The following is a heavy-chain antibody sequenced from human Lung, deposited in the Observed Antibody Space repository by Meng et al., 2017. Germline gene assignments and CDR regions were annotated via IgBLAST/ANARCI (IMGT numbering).Heavy chain of an antibody. CDR3: ARGPTTMAHDFDY. CDR1: GGFLSAYD. Sequence: VLLQRCGEGRWLRSGTLPPRWFVSGGFLSAYDGSGIRQPPGKGREWIGEMNHSGSTNYNPSLESRATISVDTSQNNLSLKLSSVTAADSAVYYCARGPTTMAHDFDYWGQGTLVTVSS. D-gene: IGHD4-11*01. V-gene: IGHV4-34*01. CDR2: MNHSGST. J-gene: IGHJ4*02.